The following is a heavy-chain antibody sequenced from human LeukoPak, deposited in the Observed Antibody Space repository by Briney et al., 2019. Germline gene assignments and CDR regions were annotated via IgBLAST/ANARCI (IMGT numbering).Heavy chain of an antibody. D-gene: IGHD4-17*01. CDR2: IYYSGYS. V-gene: IGHV4-59*08. J-gene: IGHJ4*02. CDR3: ARHQYGGFTYPFDN. CDR1: GGSISGYY. Sequence: SETLSLTSTVSGGSISGYYWRWIRQPPGKGLEWVAYIYYSGYSYSHPSLKSRVTISVHTLNNQFSLKLRSVTAADTAVYYCARHQYGGFTYPFDNGGQGTLLTVSS.